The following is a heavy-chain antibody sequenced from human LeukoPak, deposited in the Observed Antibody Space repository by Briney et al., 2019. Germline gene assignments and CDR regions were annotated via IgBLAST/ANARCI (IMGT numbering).Heavy chain of an antibody. J-gene: IGHJ4*02. Sequence: GGSLRLSCAASGFTFDDYAMHWVRQTPGKGLEWVSGISWNSGSIGYADSAKGRFTISRDNAKNSLYLQMNSLRAEDTALYYCAKDATTVTTYLDYWGQGTLVTVSS. CDR1: GFTFDDYA. CDR2: ISWNSGSI. CDR3: AKDATTVTTYLDY. V-gene: IGHV3-9*01. D-gene: IGHD4-17*01.